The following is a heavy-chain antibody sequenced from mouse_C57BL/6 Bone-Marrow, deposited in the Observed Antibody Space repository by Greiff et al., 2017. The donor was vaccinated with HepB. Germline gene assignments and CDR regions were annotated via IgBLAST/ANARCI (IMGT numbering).Heavy chain of an antibody. D-gene: IGHD2-2*01. CDR2: IDPSDSYT. CDR3: ARGRKWLPWFAY. CDR1: GFTFTSYW. V-gene: IGHV1-69*01. J-gene: IGHJ3*01. Sequence: QVQLQQPGAELVMPGASVKLSCKASGFTFTSYWMHWVKQRPGQGLEWIGEIDPSDSYTNYNQKFKGKSTLTVDKSSSTAYMQLSSLTSEDSAVYYCARGRKWLPWFAYWGQGTLVTVSA.